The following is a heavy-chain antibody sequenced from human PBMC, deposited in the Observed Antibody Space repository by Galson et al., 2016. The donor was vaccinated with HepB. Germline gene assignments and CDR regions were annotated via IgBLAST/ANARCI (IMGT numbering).Heavy chain of an antibody. CDR3: ARGPYYYDSSGHWQYFQY. V-gene: IGHV1-18*01. Sequence: SVKVSCKAFGYTFTSYGISWVRQAPGQGLEWMGWISSYNGNTKYAQKFQGRVTMTRYTPTSMAYMELRSLTSDDTAVYYCARGPYYYDSSGHWQYFQYWGQGTLVTVSS. CDR2: ISSYNGNT. CDR1: GYTFTSYG. J-gene: IGHJ1*01. D-gene: IGHD3-22*01.